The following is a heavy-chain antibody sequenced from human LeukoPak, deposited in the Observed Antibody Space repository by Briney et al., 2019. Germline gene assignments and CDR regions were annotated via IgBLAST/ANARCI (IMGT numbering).Heavy chain of an antibody. Sequence: SVKGCCKASGGTFGSYAISWVGQAPGQGLEWRGGIIPIFGTANYAQKFQARLTIAADESTSTAYMELRSLRSEDTAVYYWARGTYSYDSSGYGPLDYWGQGTLVPVSS. CDR2: IIPIFGTA. D-gene: IGHD3-22*01. J-gene: IGHJ4*02. CDR3: ARGTYSYDSSGYGPLDY. V-gene: IGHV1-69*13. CDR1: GGTFGSYA.